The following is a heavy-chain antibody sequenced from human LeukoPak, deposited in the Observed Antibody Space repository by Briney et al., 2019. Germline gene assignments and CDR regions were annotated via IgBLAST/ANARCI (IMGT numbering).Heavy chain of an antibody. CDR1: GASTNTDSYF. J-gene: IGHJ4*02. CDR3: VRLWLRWGIDY. CDR2: GYYSGSS. D-gene: IGHD5-12*01. Sequence: SETLSLTYSVSGASTNTDSYFWGWIRQPPGKGLEWIGSGYYSGSSHYNPSLKSRVTISVDTSKNQFSLRVSSVTAADTAVYYCVRLWLRWGIDYWGQGSLVSVSS. V-gene: IGHV4-39*01.